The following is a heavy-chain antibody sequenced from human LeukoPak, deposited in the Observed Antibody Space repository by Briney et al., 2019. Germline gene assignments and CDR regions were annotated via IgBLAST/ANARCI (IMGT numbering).Heavy chain of an antibody. CDR2: IKSKTDGGTT. J-gene: IGHJ6*03. CDR1: GFTFSNAW. CDR3: TTGDDFVYYYYYMDV. D-gene: IGHD1-1*01. Sequence: GGSLRLSCAASGFTFSNAWMSWVRQAPGKGLEWVGRIKSKTDGGTTDYAAPVKGRFTISRDDSKNTLYLQMNSLETEDTAVYYCTTGDDFVYYYYYMDVWGKGTTVTVSS. V-gene: IGHV3-15*01.